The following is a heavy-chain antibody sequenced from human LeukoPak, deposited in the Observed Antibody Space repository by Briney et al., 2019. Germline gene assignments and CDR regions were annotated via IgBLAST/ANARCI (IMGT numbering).Heavy chain of an antibody. CDR2: INGSGGST. Sequence: GGSLRLSCAASGFTFSSYAMSWVRQAPGKGLEWVSDINGSGGSTYYADSVKGRFTISGDNSKNTLYLLMNSLRAEDTAVYYCAKSLLRPGYWGQGTLVTVSS. V-gene: IGHV3-23*01. CDR3: AKSLLRPGY. CDR1: GFTFSSYA. D-gene: IGHD3-3*01. J-gene: IGHJ4*02.